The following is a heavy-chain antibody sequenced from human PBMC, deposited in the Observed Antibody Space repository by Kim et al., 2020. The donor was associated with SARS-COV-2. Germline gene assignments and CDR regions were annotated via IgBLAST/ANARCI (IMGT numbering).Heavy chain of an antibody. CDR1: GFTFDDYA. V-gene: IGHV3-9*01. D-gene: IGHD2-21*02. Sequence: GGSLRLSCAASGFTFDDYAMHWVRQAPGKGLEWVSGISWNSGSIGYADSVKGRFTISRDNAKNSLYLQMNSLRAEDTALYYCAKDLVDVVTGYGMDVWGQGTTVTVSS. J-gene: IGHJ6*02. CDR2: ISWNSGSI. CDR3: AKDLVDVVTGYGMDV.